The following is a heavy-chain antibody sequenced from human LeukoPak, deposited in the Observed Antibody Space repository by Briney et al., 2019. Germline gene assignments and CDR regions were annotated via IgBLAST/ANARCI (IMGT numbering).Heavy chain of an antibody. CDR2: ISGSATNT. D-gene: IGHD6-13*01. J-gene: IGHJ5*02. CDR3: ARAAGTGWFDP. V-gene: IGHV3-23*01. CDR1: GFTFSSYA. Sequence: QSGGSLRLSCAASGFTFSSYAMSWVRQAPGKGLEWVSAISGSATNTYYADSVKGRFTISRDNSKNTLHLQMNSLRAEDTAVYYCARAAGTGWFDPWGQGTLVTVSS.